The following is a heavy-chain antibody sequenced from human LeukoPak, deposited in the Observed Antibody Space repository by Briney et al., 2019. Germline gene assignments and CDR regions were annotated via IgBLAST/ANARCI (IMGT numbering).Heavy chain of an antibody. CDR1: GGSFSTYY. Sequence: PSETLSLTCTVSGGSFSTYYWSWIRQPPGKGLEWIGYIYYSGSTDYNPSLKSRVTMSLETSKTQFSLNLSSVTAADTALYYCARAVITFGAPVAKGFDCWGRGTLVTVSS. CDR2: IYYSGST. J-gene: IGHJ4*02. D-gene: IGHD3-16*01. V-gene: IGHV4-59*01. CDR3: ARAVITFGAPVAKGFDC.